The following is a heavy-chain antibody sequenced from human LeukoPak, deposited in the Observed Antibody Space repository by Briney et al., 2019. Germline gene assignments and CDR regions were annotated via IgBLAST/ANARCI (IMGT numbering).Heavy chain of an antibody. J-gene: IGHJ4*02. D-gene: IGHD2-15*01. V-gene: IGHV1-46*01. CDR3: ARDRRVKDIVVVVAATPLDY. CDR1: VYTFTIYY. CDR2: INPSGGST. Sequence: ASVTVSFKSSVYTFTIYYMHWVRQAPGQGLEWMGIINPSGGSTSYAQKFQGRVTMTRDTSTSTVYMELSSLRSEDTAVYYCARDRRVKDIVVVVAATPLDYWGQGTLVTVSS.